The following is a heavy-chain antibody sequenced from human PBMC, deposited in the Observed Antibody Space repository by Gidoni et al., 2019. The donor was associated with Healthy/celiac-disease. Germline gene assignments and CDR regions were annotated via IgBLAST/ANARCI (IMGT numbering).Heavy chain of an antibody. D-gene: IGHD3-10*01. CDR1: GFTFSSYP. J-gene: IGHJ4*02. V-gene: IGHV3-23*01. CDR2: ISGSGGST. CDR3: ATAGSVRGTHVTTSDY. Sequence: EVQLLDSCGGLVQPGGSLRLSCAASGFTFSSYPISWVRQAPGKGLEWVSAISGSGGSTYYADSVKGRFTISRDNSKNTLYLQMNSLGAEDTAVYYGATAGSVRGTHVTTSDYWGQGTLVTVSS.